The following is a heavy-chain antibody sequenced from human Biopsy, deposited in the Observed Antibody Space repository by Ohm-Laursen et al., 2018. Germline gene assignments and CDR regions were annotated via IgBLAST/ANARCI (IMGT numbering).Heavy chain of an antibody. V-gene: IGHV3-7*01. CDR2: IKQDGSED. CDR3: VRGRSMDV. J-gene: IGHJ6*02. CDR1: GFTFRDYY. Sequence: SPRLSCAASGFTFRDYYMIWIRQAPGKGLEWVAMIKQDGSEDYYVDSVKGRLTISRDNAQKSLDLQLNSLRAEDTAVYYCVRGRSMDVWGQGTTVTVSS.